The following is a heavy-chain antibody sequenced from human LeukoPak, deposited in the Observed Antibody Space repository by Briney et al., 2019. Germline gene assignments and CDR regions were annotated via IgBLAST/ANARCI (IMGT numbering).Heavy chain of an antibody. Sequence: GGSLRLSCAASGFTFSNYAMSWVRQAPGKGLEWVSGINVSGGSTFYADSVRGRFTISRDNSKNTLYLQMNSLRAEDTAVYYCARVAYCGGDCYPLFDYRGQGILVTVSS. CDR2: INVSGGST. D-gene: IGHD2-21*02. V-gene: IGHV3-23*01. J-gene: IGHJ4*02. CDR3: ARVAYCGGDCYPLFDY. CDR1: GFTFSNYA.